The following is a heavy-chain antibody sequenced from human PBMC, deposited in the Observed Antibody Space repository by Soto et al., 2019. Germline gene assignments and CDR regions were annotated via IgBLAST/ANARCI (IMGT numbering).Heavy chain of an antibody. Sequence: PGGSLRLSCAASGFTVSHKYMSWVRQAPGKGLEWVSAIYSDGRTYYADSVKGRFSNSRDISKDTVYLQMDSLGSEDTAIYYCARDCCSGNHFAHWGQGTLVTVSS. CDR1: GFTVSHKY. J-gene: IGHJ4*02. D-gene: IGHD1-26*01. CDR2: IYSDGRT. V-gene: IGHV3-53*01. CDR3: ARDCCSGNHFAH.